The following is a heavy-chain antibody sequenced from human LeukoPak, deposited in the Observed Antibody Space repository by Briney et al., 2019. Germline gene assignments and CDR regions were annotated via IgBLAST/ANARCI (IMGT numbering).Heavy chain of an antibody. CDR1: GFTFSIYW. J-gene: IGHJ4*02. Sequence: GGSLRLSCAVSGFTFSIYWMHWVRQAPGKGLVWVSRINGDGSTANYADSVQGRFTISRDNAKNTVYLQMNGLRAEDTAVYYCARGDFHGWGSDYWGQGTLVTVSS. V-gene: IGHV3-74*01. CDR2: INGDGSTA. D-gene: IGHD3-3*01. CDR3: ARGDFHGWGSDY.